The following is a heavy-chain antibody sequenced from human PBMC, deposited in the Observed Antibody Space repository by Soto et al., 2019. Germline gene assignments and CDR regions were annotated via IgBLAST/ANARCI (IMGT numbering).Heavy chain of an antibody. V-gene: IGHV4-4*02. J-gene: IGHJ6*02. CDR3: ARALGGYDILTGYPPYYYGMDV. D-gene: IGHD3-9*01. CDR1: GGSISSSNW. CDR2: IYHSGST. Sequence: SETLSLTCAVSGGSISSSNWWSWVRQPPGKGLEWIGEIYHSGSTNYNPSLKSRVTISVDKSKNQFSLKLSSVTAADTAVYYCARALGGYDILTGYPPYYYGMDVWGQGTTVTVSS.